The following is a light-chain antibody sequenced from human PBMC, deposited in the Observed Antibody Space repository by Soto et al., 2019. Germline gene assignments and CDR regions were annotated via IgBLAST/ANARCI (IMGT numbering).Light chain of an antibody. J-gene: IGKJ1*01. CDR3: QQYYSTPQT. Sequence: DIVMNQSPDSLAVSLGERATINCKSSQSVLYSSNNKNYLAWYQQKPGQPPKLLIYWASTRESGVPDRFSGSGSGTDFTLTISSLQAEDVAVYYCQQYYSTPQTFGQGTKVDIK. CDR2: WAS. V-gene: IGKV4-1*01. CDR1: QSVLYSSNNKNY.